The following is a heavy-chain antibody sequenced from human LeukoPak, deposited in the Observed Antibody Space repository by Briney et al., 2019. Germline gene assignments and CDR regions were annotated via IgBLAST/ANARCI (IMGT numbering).Heavy chain of an antibody. J-gene: IGHJ5*02. CDR1: GYTFTGYY. CDR3: VRDRPHNWFDP. Sequence: ASVKVSCKASGYTFTGYYIHWVRQAPGQGLERMGLIKPNSGDTKYAQKFQGRVTMTRDTSITTAYMELSSLRSDDTALYYCVRDRPHNWFDPWGQGTLVTVSS. V-gene: IGHV1-2*02. CDR2: IKPNSGDT.